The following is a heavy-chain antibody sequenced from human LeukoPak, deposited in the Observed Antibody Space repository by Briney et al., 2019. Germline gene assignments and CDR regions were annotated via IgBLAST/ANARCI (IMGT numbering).Heavy chain of an antibody. CDR2: IYHSGTT. CDR1: GDSITSHNW. J-gene: IGHJ4*02. Sequence: PSETLSLTCAVSGDSITSHNWWSWVRQSPGKGLEWIGEIYHSGTTNYSPSLKSRVTISVDKSKNQLSLELTSVTAADTAVYFCASCPFDYYYFAQWGQGTLVTVSS. CDR3: ASCPFDYYYFAQ. D-gene: IGHD2/OR15-2a*01. V-gene: IGHV4-4*02.